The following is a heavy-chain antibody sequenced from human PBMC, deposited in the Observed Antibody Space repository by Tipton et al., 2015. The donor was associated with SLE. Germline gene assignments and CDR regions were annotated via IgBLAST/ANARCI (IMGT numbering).Heavy chain of an antibody. J-gene: IGHJ4*02. CDR1: GYSISSGFY. CDR2: IYHDGST. V-gene: IGHV4-38-2*01. Sequence: TLSLTCSVSGYSISSGFYWGWIRQPPGKELEWIGNIYHDGSTHHNPSLKSRVNISVDTSKNQFSLNLNSVTAADTAVHYCAKMGKMAPFDSWGQGALVTASS. CDR3: AKMGKMAPFDS. D-gene: IGHD5-24*01.